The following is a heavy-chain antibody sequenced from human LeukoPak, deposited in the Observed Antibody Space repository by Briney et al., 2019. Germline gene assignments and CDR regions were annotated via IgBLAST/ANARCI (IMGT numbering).Heavy chain of an antibody. CDR2: ISGSGGST. Sequence: TGGSLRLSCAASGFTFSSYAMSWVRQAPGKGLEWVTAISGSGGSTYYADSVKGRFTISRDNSKNTLYLQMESLRAGDTAVYYYAKDRERSGSYLYYFDYWGQGTLVTVSS. J-gene: IGHJ4*02. V-gene: IGHV3-23*01. CDR3: AKDRERSGSYLYYFDY. D-gene: IGHD1-26*01. CDR1: GFTFSSYA.